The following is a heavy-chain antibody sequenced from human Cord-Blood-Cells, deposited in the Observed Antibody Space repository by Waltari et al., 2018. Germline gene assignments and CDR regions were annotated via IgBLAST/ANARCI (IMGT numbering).Heavy chain of an antibody. V-gene: IGHV4-39*01. CDR3: ARRLQYMYVPYNWFDP. J-gene: IGHJ5*02. CDR2: IYYSGST. CDR1: GGYISSSSYY. Sequence: QLQLQESGPGLVKPSESLSLTCTVSGGYISSSSYYWGWNRQPPGKGLEWIGSIYYSGSTYYNPSLKSRVTISVDTSKNQFSLKLSSVTAADTAVYYCARRLQYMYVPYNWFDPWGQGTLVTVSS. D-gene: IGHD2-8*01.